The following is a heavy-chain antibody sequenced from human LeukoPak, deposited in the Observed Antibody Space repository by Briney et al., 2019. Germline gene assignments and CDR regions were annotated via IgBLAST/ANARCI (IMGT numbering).Heavy chain of an antibody. V-gene: IGHV4-59*01. CDR3: ARVRSAVAGTHYFDY. CDR1: GGSISSYY. J-gene: IGHJ4*02. D-gene: IGHD6-19*01. Sequence: SETLSLTCTVSGGSISSYYWSWIRQPPGKGLEWIGYSHYSGSTNYNPSLKSRVTISVDTSKNQFSLKLSSVTAADTAVYYCARVRSAVAGTHYFDYWGQGTLVTVSS. CDR2: SHYSGST.